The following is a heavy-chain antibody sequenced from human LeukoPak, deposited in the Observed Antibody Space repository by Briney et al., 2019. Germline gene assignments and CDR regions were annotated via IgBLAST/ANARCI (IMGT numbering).Heavy chain of an antibody. J-gene: IGHJ4*02. Sequence: GASVKVSCKASGYTFTSYYMHWVRQAPGQGLEWMGLINPSGGSTSYAQKFQGRVTMTRDTSTSTVYMELSSLRSEDTAVYYCARDRLYSSSWYADFRGPFDYWGQGTLVTVSS. D-gene: IGHD6-13*01. V-gene: IGHV1-46*01. CDR2: INPSGGST. CDR3: ARDRLYSSSWYADFRGPFDY. CDR1: GYTFTSYY.